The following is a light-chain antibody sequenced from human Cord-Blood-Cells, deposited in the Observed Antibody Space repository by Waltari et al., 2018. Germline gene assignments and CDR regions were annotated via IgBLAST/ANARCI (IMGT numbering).Light chain of an antibody. CDR1: QSVTSY. J-gene: IGKJ4*01. CDR2: AAS. V-gene: IGKV3-11*01. CDR3: PQRRIWLT. Sequence: IVLTQSPATLALSPGERATISCRASQSVTSYLAWYQQKPGQGPRLLIYAASNRATGLPARFSGSGSGTDFTLTIRSLVPADFAVYYCPQRRIWLTFGVVTQVEIK.